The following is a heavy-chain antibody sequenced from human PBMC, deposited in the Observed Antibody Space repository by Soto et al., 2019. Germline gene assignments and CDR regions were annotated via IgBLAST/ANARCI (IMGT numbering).Heavy chain of an antibody. J-gene: IGHJ3*02. CDR2: IYPGDSDT. Sequence: PGESLKISCKGSGYSFTSHWIGWVRQMPGKGLEWMGIIYPGDSDTRYSPSFQGQVTISADKSISTAYLQWSSLKASDTAMYYCARRDGSGSYVIYSAFDIWGQGTMVTVSS. CDR3: ARRDGSGSYVIYSAFDI. D-gene: IGHD3-10*01. V-gene: IGHV5-51*01. CDR1: GYSFTSHW.